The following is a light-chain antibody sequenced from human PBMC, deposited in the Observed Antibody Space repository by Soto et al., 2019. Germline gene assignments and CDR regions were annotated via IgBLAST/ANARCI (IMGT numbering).Light chain of an antibody. CDR3: QHYNSYSEA. CDR2: AAA. J-gene: IGKJ1*01. Sequence: DLQWTQSPAFLSASVVDRVTTACLASQGISSYLSWYQQKPGKAPKILIYAAATLQTGVPSRFSGSGSGTDFTLTISSLQPDDFATYYCQHYNSYSEAFGQGTKVDIK. CDR1: QGISSY. V-gene: IGKV1-9*01.